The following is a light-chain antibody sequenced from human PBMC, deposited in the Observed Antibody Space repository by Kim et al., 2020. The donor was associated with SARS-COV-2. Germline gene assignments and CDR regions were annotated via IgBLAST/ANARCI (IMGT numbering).Light chain of an antibody. J-gene: IGLJ2*01. CDR1: SLRTHY. CDR3: FSRDSGDIHL. Sequence: SSELTQDPTVSVALGQTVRITCQGDSLRTHYASWCQQKSGRAPVLVIFGNTNRPSGIPDRFSGSLSGNTASLTITGAQADDEADYYCFSRDSGDIHLFGGGTQLTVL. CDR2: GNT. V-gene: IGLV3-19*01.